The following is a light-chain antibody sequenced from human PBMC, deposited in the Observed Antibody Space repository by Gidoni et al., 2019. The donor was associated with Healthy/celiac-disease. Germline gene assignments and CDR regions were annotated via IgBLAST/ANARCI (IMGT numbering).Light chain of an antibody. CDR1: QGITSA. Sequence: AIQLTQSPSSLSASVGDRVTITCRASQGITSALAWYQQKPGKAPKLLIYDASSLESGVPSRFSGSGSGTDFILTISSLQPEDFATYHCQQFNSYPTFGGGTKVEIK. CDR2: DAS. CDR3: QQFNSYPT. J-gene: IGKJ4*01. V-gene: IGKV1-13*02.